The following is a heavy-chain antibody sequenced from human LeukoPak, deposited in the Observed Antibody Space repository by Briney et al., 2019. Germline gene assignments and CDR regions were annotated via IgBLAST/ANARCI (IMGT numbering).Heavy chain of an antibody. J-gene: IGHJ4*02. Sequence: GGSLRLSCAASGFTFSNSYMHWVRQAPGKGLVWVSRINNYGSSTNYADSVKGRFTISRDNAKNTLYLQMNSLRVEDAAVYYCVAELSSPPFDYWGRGTLVTVSS. CDR2: INNYGSST. CDR3: VAELSSPPFDY. CDR1: GFTFSNSY. D-gene: IGHD6-13*01. V-gene: IGHV3-74*01.